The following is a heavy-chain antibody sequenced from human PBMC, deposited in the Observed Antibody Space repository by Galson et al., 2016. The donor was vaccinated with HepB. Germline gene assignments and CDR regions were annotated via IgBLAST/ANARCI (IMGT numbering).Heavy chain of an antibody. CDR2: ISGSGGRT. CDR3: ARDDRVYYYDSSGYYYGAFDI. CDR1: AGTFKNYA. V-gene: IGHV3-23*02. Sequence: LRLSCAVSAGTFKNYAMNWVRQAPGKGLEWVAAISGSGGRTSYEDSVRGRFTISRDNSKNTLFLRMNRGGVEDTAVYFCARDDRVYYYDSSGYYYGAFDIWGQGTMVTVSS. D-gene: IGHD3-22*01. J-gene: IGHJ3*02.